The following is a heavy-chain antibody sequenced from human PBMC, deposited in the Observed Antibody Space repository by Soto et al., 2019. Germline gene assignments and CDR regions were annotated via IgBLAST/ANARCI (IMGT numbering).Heavy chain of an antibody. CDR3: ARKGVIILVF. D-gene: IGHD2-21*01. J-gene: IGHJ4*02. V-gene: IGHV3-21*01. Sequence: PGWSLRLSCAASGFTFTTYGMNWVRQAPGKGLEWVSFISSRTGSSKEYADSVRGRFTVSRDNAKNSVYLQMNSLRVEDTAVYYWARKGVIILVFGGQGTLGPVSS. CDR1: GFTFTTYG. CDR2: ISSRTGSSK.